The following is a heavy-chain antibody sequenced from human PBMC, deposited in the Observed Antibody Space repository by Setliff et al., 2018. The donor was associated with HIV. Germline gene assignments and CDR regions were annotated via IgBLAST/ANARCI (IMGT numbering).Heavy chain of an antibody. Sequence: LSLSCAASGFTFSSYSMNWVRQAPGKGLEWVANVNPEGSEKYYVDSVKGRFTISRDNAKNSVNLQMNSLRVEDTAVYYCARGHYGMDVWGQGTTVTVSS. V-gene: IGHV3-7*01. J-gene: IGHJ6*02. CDR3: ARGHYGMDV. CDR1: GFTFSSYS. CDR2: VNPEGSEK.